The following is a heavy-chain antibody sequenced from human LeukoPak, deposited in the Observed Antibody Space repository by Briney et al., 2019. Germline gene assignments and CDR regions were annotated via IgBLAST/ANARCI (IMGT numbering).Heavy chain of an antibody. CDR3: ARRIAAAGFDY. CDR2: IWYDGSLK. Sequence: SGGSLRLSCRASGFTFSSHGMHWVRQAPGKGLEWVAVIWYDGSLKYYSDSVKGRFTISRDNSRDTLFLQMNSLRAEDTAVYYCARRIAAAGFDYWGQGTLVTVPS. V-gene: IGHV3-33*01. D-gene: IGHD6-13*01. J-gene: IGHJ4*02. CDR1: GFTFSSHG.